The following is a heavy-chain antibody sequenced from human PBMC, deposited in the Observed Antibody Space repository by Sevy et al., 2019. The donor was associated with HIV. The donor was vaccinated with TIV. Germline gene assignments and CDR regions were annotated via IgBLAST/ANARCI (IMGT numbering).Heavy chain of an antibody. CDR2: IRLDGSHK. D-gene: IGHD2-15*01. CDR1: GFNVRSYG. CDR3: AKDGNVVVARDFYYYGMDV. V-gene: IGHV3-30*02. Sequence: GGCLRLSCAASGFNVRSYGMHWVRQAPGKGLEWVAFIRLDGSHKYYADSVNGRFTISRDNSKNTLYLQMNSLRAEDTAVYDCAKDGNVVVARDFYYYGMDVWGQGTTVTVSS. J-gene: IGHJ6*02.